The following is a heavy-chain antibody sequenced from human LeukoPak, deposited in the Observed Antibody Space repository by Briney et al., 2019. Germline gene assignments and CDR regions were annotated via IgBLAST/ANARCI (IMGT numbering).Heavy chain of an antibody. V-gene: IGHV3-30*02. Sequence: GGSLRLSCAASGFTFSSYGMHWVRQAPGKGLEWVAFIRYDGSNKYYADSVKGRFTISRDNAKSSLYLQTNSLRAEDTAVYYCARAGQEWFGELGFDQWGQGTLVIVSS. J-gene: IGHJ4*02. CDR3: ARAGQEWFGELGFDQ. D-gene: IGHD3-10*01. CDR2: IRYDGSNK. CDR1: GFTFSSYG.